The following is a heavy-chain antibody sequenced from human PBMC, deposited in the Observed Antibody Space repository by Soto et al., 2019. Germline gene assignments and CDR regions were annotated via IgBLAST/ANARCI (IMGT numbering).Heavy chain of an antibody. V-gene: IGHV3-48*03. CDR2: ISSSVSTI. D-gene: IGHD3-22*01. CDR3: ARALWYYDSSGYDC. CDR1: GFTFSSYE. J-gene: IGHJ4*02. Sequence: PGGSLRLYCAASGFTFSSYEMNWVCQATVKGLEWVSYISSSVSTIYYADSVKGRFTISRDNAKNSLYLQMNSLRAEDTAVYYCARALWYYDSSGYDCWGQGTLVTVSS.